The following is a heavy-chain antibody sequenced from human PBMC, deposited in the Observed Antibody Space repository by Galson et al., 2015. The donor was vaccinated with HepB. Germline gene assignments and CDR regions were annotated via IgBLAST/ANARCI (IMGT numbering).Heavy chain of an antibody. V-gene: IGHV4-4*02. CDR2: IVHRGKT. J-gene: IGHJ3*02. CDR1: RGSISNRNW. Sequence: QVQLQESGPGLVKPSETLSLTCPVSRGSISNRNWWNWVRQSPGKGLEVIGEIVHRGKTNYNPSPQSRVTMSVDTSKNRISLRLTSVTAADTAVYYCATTYTSGPSLEAFESWGQGTMVTVSS. D-gene: IGHD3-22*01. CDR3: ATTYTSGPSLEAFES.